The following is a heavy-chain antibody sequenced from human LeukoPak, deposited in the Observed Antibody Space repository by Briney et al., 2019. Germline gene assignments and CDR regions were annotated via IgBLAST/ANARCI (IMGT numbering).Heavy chain of an antibody. Sequence: GGSLRLSCAASGFTFSSYSLNWVRQAPGKGLEWVSSISSSSTYIDYADSVKGRFTISRDDATNSLYLQMNSLRAEDTAVYYCARTAYGSGSYYNGGGYYFDYWGQGTLVTVSS. CDR2: ISSSSTYI. D-gene: IGHD3-10*01. CDR3: ARTAYGSGSYYNGGGYYFDY. CDR1: GFTFSSYS. V-gene: IGHV3-21*01. J-gene: IGHJ4*02.